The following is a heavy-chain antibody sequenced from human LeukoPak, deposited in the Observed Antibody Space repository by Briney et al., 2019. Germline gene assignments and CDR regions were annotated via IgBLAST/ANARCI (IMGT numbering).Heavy chain of an antibody. D-gene: IGHD5-18*01. CDR2: IYYSGST. CDR3: ARKRGVSYGYYFDY. Sequence: SETLSLTCTVSGGSISSSGYYWGWSRQPPGKGLEWIGSIYYSGSTQYNPSLKSRVTISVDTSKNQFSLKLRSVTAADTAVYYCARKRGVSYGYYFDYWGQGTLVTVSS. CDR1: GGSISSSGYY. J-gene: IGHJ4*02. V-gene: IGHV4-39*01.